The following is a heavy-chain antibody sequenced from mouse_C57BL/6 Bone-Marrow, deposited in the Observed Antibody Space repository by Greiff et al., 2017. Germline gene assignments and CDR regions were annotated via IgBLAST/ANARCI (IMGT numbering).Heavy chain of an antibody. CDR2: IGPGSGST. D-gene: IGHD1-1*01. V-gene: IGHV1-77*01. CDR3: ARSYHYYGSSYSYFDV. J-gene: IGHJ1*03. Sequence: VKLMESGAELVKPGASVKISCKASGYTFTDYYINWVKQRPGQGLEWIGKIGPGSGSTYYNEKFKGKATLTADKSSSTAYMQLSSLTSEDSAVYFCARSYHYYGSSYSYFDVWGTGTTVTVSS. CDR1: GYTFTDYY.